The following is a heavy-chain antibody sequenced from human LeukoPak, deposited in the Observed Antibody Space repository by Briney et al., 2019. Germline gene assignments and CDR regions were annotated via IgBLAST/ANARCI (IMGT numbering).Heavy chain of an antibody. Sequence: GGSLRLSCEASGFTFNDYFMDWVRQAPGKGLEWIGRSRNKDHGYTTEFAASVRGRFTISRDDSKNSVYLQMNSLKTEDTAVYYCARRQFDSFGSDYWGQGTLVAVSS. J-gene: IGHJ4*02. CDR1: GFTFNDYF. CDR3: ARRQFDSFGSDY. V-gene: IGHV3-72*01. CDR2: SRNKDHGYTT. D-gene: IGHD3-22*01.